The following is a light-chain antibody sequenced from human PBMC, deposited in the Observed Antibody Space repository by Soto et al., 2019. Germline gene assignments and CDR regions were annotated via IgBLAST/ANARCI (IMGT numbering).Light chain of an antibody. V-gene: IGKV1-9*01. CDR3: QQLDTFLLT. CDR2: AAS. J-gene: IGKJ4*01. CDR1: QDISIY. Sequence: IHLTQSPSSLSASVGDRVTITCRASQDISIYLGWYQQKPVKAPKLLIYAASALQSGVPSRFSGSGSGTDFTLTISSLQHEDFATYSCQQLDTFLLTFGGGTKVEIK.